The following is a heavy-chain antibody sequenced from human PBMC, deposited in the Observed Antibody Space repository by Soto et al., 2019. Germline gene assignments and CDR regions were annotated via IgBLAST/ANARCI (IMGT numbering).Heavy chain of an antibody. CDR3: GRGRLPSYGMDV. CDR1: VYTFTDYF. J-gene: IGHJ6*02. V-gene: IGHV1-2*04. CDR2: INPNSGGT. Sequence: ASVKGSCKGSVYTFTDYFMHGVRQAPGQGLEWMGWINPNSGGTNYAQKFQVCVTITSDTSISTAYMDLSRLNAADTAVYYCGRGRLPSYGMDVWGQGPRVTVS. D-gene: IGHD5-12*01.